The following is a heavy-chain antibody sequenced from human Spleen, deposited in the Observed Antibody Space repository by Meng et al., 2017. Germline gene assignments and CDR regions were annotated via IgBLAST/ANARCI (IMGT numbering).Heavy chain of an antibody. CDR2: IYYSGST. V-gene: IGHV4-39*07. J-gene: IGHJ6*01. D-gene: IGHD6-19*01. CDR1: GGSISSSSYY. Sequence: SETLSLTCTVSGGSISSSSYYWGWIRQPPGKGLEWIGSIYYSGSTYYNPSLKSRVTISVDTSKNQFSLKLSSVTAADTAVYYCARVDSSGWKVYYYYGMDVWGQGNTVT. CDR3: ARVDSSGWKVYYYYGMDV.